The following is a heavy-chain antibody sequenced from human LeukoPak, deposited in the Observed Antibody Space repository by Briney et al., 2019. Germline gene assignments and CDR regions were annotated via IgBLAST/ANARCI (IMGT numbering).Heavy chain of an antibody. J-gene: IGHJ5*02. D-gene: IGHD6-13*01. CDR3: ARAEIAAAGNRWFDP. CDR1: GGSISSYY. CDR2: VYYSGST. V-gene: IGHV4-59*01. Sequence: PSETLSLTCTVSGGSISSYYWSWIRQPPGKGLEWIGYVYYSGSTNYNPSLKSRVTISVDTSKNQFSLKLRSVSAADTAVYYCARAEIAAAGNRWFDPWGQGTLVTVSS.